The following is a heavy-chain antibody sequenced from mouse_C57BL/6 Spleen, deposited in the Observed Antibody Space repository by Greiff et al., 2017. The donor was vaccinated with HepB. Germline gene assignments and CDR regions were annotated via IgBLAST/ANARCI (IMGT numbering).Heavy chain of an antibody. CDR2: ISSGSSTI. CDR3: ANQLVDY. D-gene: IGHD4-1*02. CDR1: GFTFSDYG. V-gene: IGHV5-17*01. J-gene: IGHJ2*01. Sequence: EVKLMESGGGLVKPGGSLKLSCAASGFTFSDYGMHWVRQAPEKGLEWVAYISSGSSTIYYADTVKGRFTISRDNAKNTLFLQMTSLRSEDTAMYYCANQLVDYWGQGTTLTVSS.